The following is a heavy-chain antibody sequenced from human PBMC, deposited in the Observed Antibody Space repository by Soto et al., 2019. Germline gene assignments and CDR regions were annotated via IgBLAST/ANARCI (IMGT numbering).Heavy chain of an antibody. Sequence: QVQLVQSGAEVKKPGSSVKVSCKASGVTFSSYAISWVRQAPGQGLEWMGGIIPIFGTANYAEKFQGRDTITADESTSTAYMELSSLRSEDTAVYYCARGPPPITMIVVVNLFDYWCQGTLVTVSS. D-gene: IGHD3-22*01. CDR1: GVTFSSYA. CDR2: IIPIFGTA. CDR3: ARGPPPITMIVVVNLFDY. J-gene: IGHJ4*02. V-gene: IGHV1-69*01.